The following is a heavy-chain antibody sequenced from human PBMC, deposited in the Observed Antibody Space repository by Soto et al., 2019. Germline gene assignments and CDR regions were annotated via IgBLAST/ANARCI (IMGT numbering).Heavy chain of an antibody. J-gene: IGHJ3*02. CDR1: EFDFGPFW. CDR2: INSDGSTI. Sequence: HPGGSQRLSCAASEFDFGPFWMHWVRQVPGKGLEWVSHINSDGSTIVYADSVKGRFTISRDNAKSTLFLQMNSLRVEDTAVYYCARDRGYPDSFDIWGQGTMVTVSS. D-gene: IGHD3-10*01. V-gene: IGHV3-74*01. CDR3: ARDRGYPDSFDI.